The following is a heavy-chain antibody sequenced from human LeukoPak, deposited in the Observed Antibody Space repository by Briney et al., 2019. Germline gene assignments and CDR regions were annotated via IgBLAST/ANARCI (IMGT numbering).Heavy chain of an antibody. J-gene: IGHJ4*02. CDR1: GFTFSSYA. Sequence: GGSLRLSCAASGFTFSSYAMHWVRQAPGKGLEWVAVISYDGSNKYYADSVKGRFTVSRDSSKNTLYLQMNSLRAEDTAVYYCARDPSSGYYYYFDYWGQGTLVTVSS. D-gene: IGHD3-22*01. CDR2: ISYDGSNK. V-gene: IGHV3-30-3*01. CDR3: ARDPSSGYYYYFDY.